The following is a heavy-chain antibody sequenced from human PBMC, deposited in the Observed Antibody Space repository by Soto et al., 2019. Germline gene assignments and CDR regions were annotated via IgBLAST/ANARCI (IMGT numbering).Heavy chain of an antibody. CDR2: IVVGSGNT. Sequence: QMQLVQSGPEVKKPGTSVKVSCKASGFIFSNSAMQWVRQAGGQRLEWIGWIVVGSGNTKFAQKFQERVTITRDMSTSTAYMELSSLRSEDTAVYYCAAEGPYSYKGSGPVYGFDIWGQGTMVTVSS. V-gene: IGHV1-58*02. D-gene: IGHD3-10*01. CDR1: GFIFSNSA. J-gene: IGHJ3*02. CDR3: AAEGPYSYKGSGPVYGFDI.